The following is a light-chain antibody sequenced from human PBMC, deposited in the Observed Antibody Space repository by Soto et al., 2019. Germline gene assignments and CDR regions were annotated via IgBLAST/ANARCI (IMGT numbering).Light chain of an antibody. CDR3: QQYGSSGT. CDR2: GAS. J-gene: IGKJ1*01. Sequence: EFVLTQSPGTLSLSPGERATLSCRASLNVNSYLAWYQQKPGQAPRLLIYGASNRATGIPDRFSGSGSGTDFTLTISRLEPEDFAVYYCQQYGSSGTFGQGTKVDIK. V-gene: IGKV3-20*01. CDR1: LNVNSY.